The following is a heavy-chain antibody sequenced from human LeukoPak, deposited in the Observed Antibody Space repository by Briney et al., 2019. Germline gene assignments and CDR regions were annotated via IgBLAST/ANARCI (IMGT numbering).Heavy chain of an antibody. Sequence: SETLSLTCTVSGGSISSSYWSWIGQPPGKGLEWIGYIYYSGSTNYNPSLKSRVTISVDTSKNQFSLKLSSVTAAGTAVYYCARDLNYAGWYFDLWGRGTLVTVSS. CDR1: GGSISSSY. CDR3: ARDLNYAGWYFDL. J-gene: IGHJ2*01. CDR2: IYYSGST. D-gene: IGHD4-23*01. V-gene: IGHV4-59*01.